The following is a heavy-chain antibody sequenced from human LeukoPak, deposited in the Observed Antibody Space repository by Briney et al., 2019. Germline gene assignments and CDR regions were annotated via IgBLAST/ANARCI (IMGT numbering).Heavy chain of an antibody. J-gene: IGHJ4*02. CDR1: GESFSGYY. D-gene: IGHD1-26*01. CDR2: INHSGST. Sequence: SETLSLTCAVYGESFSGYYWSWIRQPPGKGLEWIGEINHSGSTNYNPSLKSRVTISVDTSKNQFSLKLSSVTAADTAVYYCARHFQESGSSDYWGQGTLVTVSS. CDR3: ARHFQESGSSDY. V-gene: IGHV4-34*01.